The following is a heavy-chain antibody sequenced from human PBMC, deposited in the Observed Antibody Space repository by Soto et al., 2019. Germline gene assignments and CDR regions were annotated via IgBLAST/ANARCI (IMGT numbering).Heavy chain of an antibody. CDR2: ISYDGSNK. D-gene: IGHD2-2*01. CDR3: ARGQSSLTRFDY. V-gene: IGHV3-30-3*01. CDR1: GFTFSSYA. Sequence: VGSLRLSCAASGFTFSSYAMHWVRQAPGKGLEWVAVISYDGSNKYYADSVKGRFTISRDNSKNTLYLQMNSLRAEDTAVYYCARGQSSLTRFDYWGQGTLVTVSS. J-gene: IGHJ4*02.